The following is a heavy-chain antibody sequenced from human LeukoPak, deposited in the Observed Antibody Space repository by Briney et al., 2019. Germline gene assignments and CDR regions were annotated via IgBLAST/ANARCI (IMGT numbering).Heavy chain of an antibody. V-gene: IGHV3-23*01. D-gene: IGHD3-10*01. CDR3: AKSHYYGSGGFDY. CDR2: ISGSGGST. Sequence: GGSLRLSCAASGFTFSDYYMSWVRQAPGKGLEWVSAISGSGGSTYYADSVKGRFTISRDNSKNTLYLQMNSLRAEDTAVYYCAKSHYYGSGGFDYWGQGTLVTVSS. J-gene: IGHJ4*02. CDR1: GFTFSDYY.